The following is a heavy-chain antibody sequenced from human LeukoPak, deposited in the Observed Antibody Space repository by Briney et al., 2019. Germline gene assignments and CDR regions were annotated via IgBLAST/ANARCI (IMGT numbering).Heavy chain of an antibody. V-gene: IGHV4-38-2*02. D-gene: IGHD2-15*01. J-gene: IGHJ5*02. CDR3: ARDSLGGGVVVARTSWFDP. Sequence: PSETLSLTCTVSGYSISSGYYWGWIRQPPGKGLEWIGSIYHSGSTYYNPSLKSRVTISVDTSKNQFSLKLSSVTAADTAVYYCARDSLGGGVVVARTSWFDPWGQGTLVTVSS. CDR1: GYSISSGYY. CDR2: IYHSGST.